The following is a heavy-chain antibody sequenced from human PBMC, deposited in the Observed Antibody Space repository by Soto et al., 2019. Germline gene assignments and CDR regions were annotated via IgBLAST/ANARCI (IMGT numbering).Heavy chain of an antibody. J-gene: IGHJ3*02. Sequence: QVQLQESGPGLVKPSQTLSLTCSVSGVSINSGGYYWSWIRHHPGKGLEWIGYIYSTGHTFYNPSIKSRVAMSLDTSKNQFSLKLSSVTAADTAVYYCARGSQMERDALDIWGQGTMVTVSS. V-gene: IGHV4-31*03. CDR2: IYSTGHT. D-gene: IGHD1-1*01. CDR1: GVSINSGGYY. CDR3: ARGSQMERDALDI.